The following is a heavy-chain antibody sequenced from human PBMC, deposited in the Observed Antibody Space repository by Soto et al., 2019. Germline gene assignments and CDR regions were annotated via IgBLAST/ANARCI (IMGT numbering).Heavy chain of an antibody. J-gene: IGHJ4*02. CDR1: CYTVHSYG. CDR2: ISAYNGNT. D-gene: IGHD5-18*01. Sequence: ASLDVSCAASCYTVHSYGIICVRRDPGQGLEWMGWISAYNGNTNYAQKLQGRVTMTTDTSTSTAYMELRSLRSDDTAVYYCARDLEADTAMVEHFDYWGQGTLVKVS. CDR3: ARDLEADTAMVEHFDY. V-gene: IGHV1-18*01.